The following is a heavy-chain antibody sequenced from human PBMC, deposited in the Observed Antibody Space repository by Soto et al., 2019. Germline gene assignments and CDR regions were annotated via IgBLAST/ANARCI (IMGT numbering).Heavy chain of an antibody. J-gene: IGHJ6*01. CDR2: IYSGGST. V-gene: IGHV3-53*01. Sequence: GGSLRLSCAASGFTVSSNYMSWVRQAPGKGLEWVSVIYSGGSTYYADSVKGRFTISRDNSKNTLYLQMNSLRAEDTAVYYCARDYYGSGSYYNEVDYYNYYGMEVWGQETTFTVSS. CDR1: GFTVSSNY. D-gene: IGHD3-10*01. CDR3: ARDYYGSGSYYNEVDYYNYYGMEV.